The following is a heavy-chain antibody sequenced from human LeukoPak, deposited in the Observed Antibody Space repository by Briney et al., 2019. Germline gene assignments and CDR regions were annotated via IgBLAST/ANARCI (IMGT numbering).Heavy chain of an antibody. Sequence: ASVKVSCKASGYTFTSYGISWVRQAPGQGLEWMGWISAYNGNTNYAQKLQGRVTMTTDTSTSTAYMELRSLRSDDTAVYYCARVPLGYCSSTSCPQVDQYYYYGMDVWGQGTTVTVSS. J-gene: IGHJ6*02. CDR2: ISAYNGNT. D-gene: IGHD2-2*01. CDR3: ARVPLGYCSSTSCPQVDQYYYYGMDV. CDR1: GYTFTSYG. V-gene: IGHV1-18*01.